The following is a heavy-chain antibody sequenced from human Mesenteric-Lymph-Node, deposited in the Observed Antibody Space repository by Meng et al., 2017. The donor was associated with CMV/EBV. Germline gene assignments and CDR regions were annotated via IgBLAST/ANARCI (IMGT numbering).Heavy chain of an antibody. Sequence: GGSLRLSCAASGFTFSSYEMNWVRQAPGKGLEWVAFIRYDGSNKYYADSVKGRFSLSRDNSKNTLYLQMNSLRAEDTAVYYCAKDLGILLHIPYGMDVWGQGTTVTVSS. CDR2: IRYDGSNK. V-gene: IGHV3-30*02. CDR1: GFTFSSYE. J-gene: IGHJ6*02. D-gene: IGHD2-15*01. CDR3: AKDLGILLHIPYGMDV.